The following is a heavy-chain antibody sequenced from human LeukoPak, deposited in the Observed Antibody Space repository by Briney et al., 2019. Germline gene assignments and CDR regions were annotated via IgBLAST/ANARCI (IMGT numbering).Heavy chain of an antibody. CDR2: ISWDGGNT. CDR3: AKDVAGYYYYMDV. V-gene: IGHV3-43D*03. J-gene: IGHJ6*03. Sequence: GGSLRLSCAASGFTFDDYAMHWVHQAPGKGLEWVSLISWDGGNTYYADSVKGRFTISRDNSKNSLYLQMNSLRAEDTALYYCAKDVAGYYYYMDVWGKGTTVTVSS. CDR1: GFTFDDYA.